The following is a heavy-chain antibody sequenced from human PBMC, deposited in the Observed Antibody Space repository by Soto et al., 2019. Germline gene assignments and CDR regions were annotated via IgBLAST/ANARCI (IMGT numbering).Heavy chain of an antibody. CDR1: GFTVSSNY. V-gene: IGHV3-53*01. D-gene: IGHD3-3*01. Sequence: EVQLVESGGGLIQPGGSLRLSCAASGFTVSSNYMSWVRQAPGKGLEWGSVIYSGGSTYYADSVKGRFTISRDNSKNTLYLQMNSLRAEDTAVYYCARDRYDFWSGYNYYYYGMDVWGQGTTVTVSS. CDR3: ARDRYDFWSGYNYYYYGMDV. J-gene: IGHJ6*02. CDR2: IYSGGST.